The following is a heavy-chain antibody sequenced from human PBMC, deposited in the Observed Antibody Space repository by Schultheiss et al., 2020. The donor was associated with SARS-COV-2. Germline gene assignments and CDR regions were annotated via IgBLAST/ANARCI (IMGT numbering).Heavy chain of an antibody. Sequence: SETLSLTCTVSGGSISSSSYYWGWIRQPPGKGLEWIGSIYYSGSTYYNPSLKSRVTISVDTSKNQFSLKLSSVTAADTAVYYCARDKEAYSSGWYGDYWGQGTLVTVSS. CDR3: ARDKEAYSSGWYGDY. CDR2: IYYSGST. D-gene: IGHD6-19*01. V-gene: IGHV4-39*02. CDR1: GGSISSSSYY. J-gene: IGHJ4*02.